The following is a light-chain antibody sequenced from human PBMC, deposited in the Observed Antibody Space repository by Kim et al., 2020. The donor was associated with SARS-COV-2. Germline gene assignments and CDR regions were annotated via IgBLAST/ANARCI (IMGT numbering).Light chain of an antibody. CDR1: QTISRF. V-gene: IGKV1-39*01. CDR2: AAS. CDR3: QQSYSSLSIT. J-gene: IGKJ5*01. Sequence: DIQMTQSPSSLSASVGDRVTITCRASQTISRFLHWYQQKPGKAPKLLIYAASSLQSGVPSRFSGSGSRTDFTLTISSLQPEDFATYYCQQSYSSLSITFGQGTRLEIK.